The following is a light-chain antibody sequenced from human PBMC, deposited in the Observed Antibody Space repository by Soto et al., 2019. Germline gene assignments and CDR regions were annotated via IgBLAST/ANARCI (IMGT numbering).Light chain of an antibody. J-gene: IGKJ1*01. CDR2: KAS. V-gene: IGKV1-5*03. CDR3: QHYNSYSEA. Sequence: DIQMTQSPPTLSASVGDRVTITCRASQSISSWLAWYQQKPGKAPKLLIYKASTLESGVPSRFSGSGSGTEFTLTISSLQPDDFATYYCQHYNSYSEAFGQGTKVELK. CDR1: QSISSW.